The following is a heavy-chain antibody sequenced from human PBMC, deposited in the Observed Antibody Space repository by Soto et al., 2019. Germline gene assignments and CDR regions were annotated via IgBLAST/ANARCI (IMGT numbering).Heavy chain of an antibody. J-gene: IGHJ6*02. V-gene: IGHV1-2*02. CDR3: ARDPRPPSGWLGFWEYGMDV. CDR2: INPDSGGT. Sequence: ASVKVSCKASGYTFTGNYIQWVRQAPGQGLEWMGWINPDSGGTSSAQKFQGRVTMTRDTSVTTSYVELSRLSSDDTAVYYCARDPRPPSGWLGFWEYGMDVWGQGTTVTVSS. D-gene: IGHD3-3*01. CDR1: GYTFTGNY.